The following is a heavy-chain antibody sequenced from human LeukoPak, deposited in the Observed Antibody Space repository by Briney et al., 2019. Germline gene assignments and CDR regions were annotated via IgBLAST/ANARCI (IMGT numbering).Heavy chain of an antibody. Sequence: GESLKISCKGSGYNFNTYWIGWVRQMPGKGLEWMGIIYPDDSDARYSPSFQGQVTISADKSISTAFLQWSSLKASDTAMYYCARHMDYYGMDVWGQGTTVTVSS. V-gene: IGHV5-51*01. CDR2: IYPDDSDA. D-gene: IGHD2-2*03. J-gene: IGHJ6*02. CDR3: ARHMDYYGMDV. CDR1: GYNFNTYW.